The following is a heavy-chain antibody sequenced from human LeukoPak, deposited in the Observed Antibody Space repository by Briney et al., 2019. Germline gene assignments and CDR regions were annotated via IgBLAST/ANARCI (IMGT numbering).Heavy chain of an antibody. Sequence: PGGSLRLSCAASGFTVSNYAMNWVRQAPGKGLEWVSAISGSGGRTYYADSVKGRFTISRDNSKNTLYLQMNSLRAEDTAVYYCAKAEISSGTDYWGQGTLVTVSS. CDR3: AKAEISSGTDY. CDR2: ISGSGGRT. J-gene: IGHJ4*02. CDR1: GFTVSNYA. V-gene: IGHV3-23*01. D-gene: IGHD3-22*01.